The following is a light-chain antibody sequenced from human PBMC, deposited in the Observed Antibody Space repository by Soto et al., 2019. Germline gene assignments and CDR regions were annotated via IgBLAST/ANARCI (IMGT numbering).Light chain of an antibody. CDR1: SSNIGAGYD. V-gene: IGLV1-40*01. CDR3: QSYDSSLSVV. J-gene: IGLJ2*01. CDR2: GNS. Sequence: QSVLTQPPSVSGAPGQRVTISCTGSSSNIGAGYDVHWYQQLPGTAPKLLIYGNSNRPSGVPDRFSGSKSGTSASLAITGLQAEDEPDYYCQSYDSSLSVVFGGGTKLTVL.